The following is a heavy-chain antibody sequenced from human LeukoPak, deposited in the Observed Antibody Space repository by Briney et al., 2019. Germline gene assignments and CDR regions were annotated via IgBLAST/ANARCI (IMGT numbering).Heavy chain of an antibody. J-gene: IGHJ6*03. CDR2: IYYSGST. CDR3: ARVYGSGSYYNGYYYYYMDV. Sequence: TSETLSLTCTVSGGSISSSSYYWGWIRQPPGKGLEWIGSIYYSGSTYYNPSLKSRVTISVDTSKNQFSLKLSSVTAADTAVYYCARVYGSGSYYNGYYYYYMDVWGKGTTVTISS. V-gene: IGHV4-39*01. CDR1: GGSISSSSYY. D-gene: IGHD3-10*01.